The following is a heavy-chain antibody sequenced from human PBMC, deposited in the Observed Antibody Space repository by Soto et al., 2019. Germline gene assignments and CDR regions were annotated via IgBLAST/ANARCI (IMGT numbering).Heavy chain of an antibody. CDR1: GYTFTSYD. D-gene: IGHD2-2*01. Sequence: ASVKVSCKASGYTFTSYDINWVRQATGQGLEWMGWMNPNSGNTGYAQKFQGRVTITRDTSMSTAYMELSSLRSEDTAVYYCARGSITVVVPAASECYFDYWGQGTLVTVSS. CDR3: ARGSITVVVPAASECYFDY. J-gene: IGHJ4*02. V-gene: IGHV1-8*01. CDR2: MNPNSGNT.